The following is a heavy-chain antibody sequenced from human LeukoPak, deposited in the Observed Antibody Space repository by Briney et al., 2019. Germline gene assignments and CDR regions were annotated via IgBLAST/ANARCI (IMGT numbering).Heavy chain of an antibody. J-gene: IGHJ4*02. CDR2: INPNSGGT. Sequence: ASVKVSCKASGYTFTGYYMRWVRQAPGQGLEWMAWINPNSGGTYYAQNFHDRITMTRDTSISTAYMELSRLRSDDTAIYYCARANALYCSSTSCLFDYWGQGTLVTVSS. V-gene: IGHV1-2*02. CDR3: ARANALYCSSTSCLFDY. CDR1: GYTFTGYY. D-gene: IGHD2-2*01.